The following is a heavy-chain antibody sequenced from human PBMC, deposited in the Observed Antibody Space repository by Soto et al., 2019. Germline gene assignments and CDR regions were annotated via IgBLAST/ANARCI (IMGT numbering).Heavy chain of an antibody. J-gene: IGHJ3*02. V-gene: IGHV1-2*04. CDR2: INPNSGGT. CDR1: GYTFTSYG. D-gene: IGHD6-13*01. CDR3: AAAAADDAFDI. Sequence: ASVKVSCKASGYTFTSYGISWARQAPGQGLEWMGWINPNSGGTNYAQKFQGWVTMTRDTSISTAYMELSRLRSDDTAVYYCAAAAADDAFDIWGQGTMVTVSS.